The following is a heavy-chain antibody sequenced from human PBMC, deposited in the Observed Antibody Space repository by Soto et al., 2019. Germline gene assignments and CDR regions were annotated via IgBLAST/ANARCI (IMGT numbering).Heavy chain of an antibody. D-gene: IGHD6-13*01. J-gene: IGHJ3*02. V-gene: IGHV3-7*03. CDR1: GFTFSSYW. CDR2: IKQDGSEK. CDR3: ARTLAAAGAGWDAFDI. Sequence: GGSLRLSCAASGFTFSSYWMSWVRQAPGKGLEWVANIKQDGSEKYYVDSVKGRFTISRDNAKNSLYLQMNSLRAEDTDVYYCARTLAAAGAGWDAFDIWGQGTMVTVSS.